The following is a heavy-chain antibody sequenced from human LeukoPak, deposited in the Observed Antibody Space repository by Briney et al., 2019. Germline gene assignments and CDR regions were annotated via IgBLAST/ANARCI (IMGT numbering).Heavy chain of an antibody. CDR1: GFTFSSYA. D-gene: IGHD2-15*01. Sequence: GGSLRLSCAASGFTFSSYAMSWARQAPGKGLEWVSAISGSGGSTYYADSVKGRFTISRGNAKNTLYLQMNNLRAEDTAVYYCARGGPYHAFDVWGQGTMVTVSS. CDR3: ARGGPYHAFDV. J-gene: IGHJ3*01. CDR2: ISGSGGST. V-gene: IGHV3-23*01.